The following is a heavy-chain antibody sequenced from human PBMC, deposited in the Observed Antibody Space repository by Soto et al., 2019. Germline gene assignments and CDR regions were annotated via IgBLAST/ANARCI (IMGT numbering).Heavy chain of an antibody. CDR2: IYYSGST. J-gene: IGHJ4*02. CDR1: GGSVSSGSYY. V-gene: IGHV4-61*01. Sequence: SETLSLTCTVSGGSVSSGSYYWSWIRQPPGKGLEWIGYIYYSGSTNYNPSLKSRVTISVDTSKNQFSLKLSSVTAADTAVYYCARDSRYSTPDYWGQGTLVTVSS. D-gene: IGHD5-18*01. CDR3: ARDSRYSTPDY.